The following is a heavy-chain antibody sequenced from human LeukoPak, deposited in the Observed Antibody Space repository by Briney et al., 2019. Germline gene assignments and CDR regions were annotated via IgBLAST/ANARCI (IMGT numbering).Heavy chain of an antibody. CDR2: INPNSGGT. CDR3: ASWMTGTGSEYFQH. Sequence: ASVKVSCKASGYTFTSYGITWVRQAPGQGLEWMGWINPNSGGTNYAQKFQGRVTMTRDTSISTAYMELSRLRSDDTAVYYCASWMTGTGSEYFQHWGQGTLVTVSS. J-gene: IGHJ1*01. CDR1: GYTFTSYG. D-gene: IGHD1-1*01. V-gene: IGHV1-2*02.